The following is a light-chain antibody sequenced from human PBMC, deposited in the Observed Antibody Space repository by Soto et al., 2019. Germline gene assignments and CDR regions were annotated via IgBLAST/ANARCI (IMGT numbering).Light chain of an antibody. Sequence: QSALTQPPSGSGSPGQSVTISCTGTSSDVGSYNRVSWYQQHPGTAPKLMISQVSNRPSGVPDRFSGSKSGNTASLTISGLQAEDEADYYCSSYTSSGTLVFGGGTKLTVL. V-gene: IGLV2-18*02. CDR2: QVS. J-gene: IGLJ3*02. CDR3: SSYTSSGTLV. CDR1: SSDVGSYNR.